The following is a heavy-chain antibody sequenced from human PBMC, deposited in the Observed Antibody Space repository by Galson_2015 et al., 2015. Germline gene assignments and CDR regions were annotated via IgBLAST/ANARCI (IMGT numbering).Heavy chain of an antibody. V-gene: IGHV3-15*01. D-gene: IGHD1-26*01. CDR1: GFTFSNAW. CDR3: TTGRLLTEPHFDY. J-gene: IGHJ4*02. Sequence: SLRLSCAASGFTFSNAWMSWVRQAPGKGLEWVGRIKSKTDGGTTDYAAPVKGRFTISRDDSKNTLYLQMNSLKTEDTAVYYCTTGRLLTEPHFDYWGQGTLVTVSS. CDR2: IKSKTDGGTT.